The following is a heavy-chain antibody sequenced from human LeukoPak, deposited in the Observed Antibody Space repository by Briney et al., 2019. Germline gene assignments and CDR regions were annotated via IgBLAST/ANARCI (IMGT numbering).Heavy chain of an antibody. Sequence: GGSLRLSCAASGFTASSSYMSWVRQAPGKGLEWVSVIYSGGSTYYADSVKGRFTISRDNSKNTLYLQMNSLRTEGTAVYCCARGPGAYCGGDCYLFDYWGQGTLVTVSS. J-gene: IGHJ4*02. CDR3: ARGPGAYCGGDCYLFDY. CDR1: GFTASSSY. V-gene: IGHV3-66*02. D-gene: IGHD2-21*02. CDR2: IYSGGST.